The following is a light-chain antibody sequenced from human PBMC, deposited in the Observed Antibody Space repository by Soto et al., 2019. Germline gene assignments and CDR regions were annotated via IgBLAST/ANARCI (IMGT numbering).Light chain of an antibody. CDR3: QQYNSYTWT. V-gene: IGKV1-5*01. CDR1: QSISSW. Sequence: DIQMTQSPSTLSASVGDRVTITCRARQSISSWLAWYQQKPGKAPKLLIYDASSLESGVPSRFSGSGSGTEFTLTISSLQPDDVATYYCQQYNSYTWTFGQGTKVEIK. J-gene: IGKJ1*01. CDR2: DAS.